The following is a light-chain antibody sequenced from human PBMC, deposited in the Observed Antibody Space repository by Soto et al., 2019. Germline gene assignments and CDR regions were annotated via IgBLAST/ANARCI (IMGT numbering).Light chain of an antibody. Sequence: DIQMTQSPTSLSASVGDRVTITCRASQGIRNYVAWYQQIPGKAPKLLIYAASTLQSGVPSRFSGSGSGTDFALNINGLQHEDVATYSCQKYSSVPVFGPGTKVEIK. J-gene: IGKJ3*01. CDR3: QKYSSVPV. CDR2: AAS. V-gene: IGKV1-27*01. CDR1: QGIRNY.